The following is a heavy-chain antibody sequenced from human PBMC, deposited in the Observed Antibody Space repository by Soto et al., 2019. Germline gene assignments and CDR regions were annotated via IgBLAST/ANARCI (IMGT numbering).Heavy chain of an antibody. CDR1: GFTFSSYS. CDR3: ARDFSSGYFDY. V-gene: IGHV3-21*01. Sequence: GGALRVSCAASGFTFSSYSMNWVRQAPGKGLEWVSPISSSSSYIYYADSVKGRFTISRDNAKNSLYLQMNSLRAEDTAVYYCARDFSSGYFDYWGQGTLVPVSS. D-gene: IGHD3-22*01. CDR2: ISSSSSYI. J-gene: IGHJ4*02.